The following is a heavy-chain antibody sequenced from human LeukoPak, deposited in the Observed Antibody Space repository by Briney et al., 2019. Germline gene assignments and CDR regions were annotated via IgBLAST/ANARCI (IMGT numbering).Heavy chain of an antibody. Sequence: PSETLSLTCAVSGVSISSGGYSWSWIRQPPGKGLEWIGYIYHSGSTYYNPSLKSRVTISVDRSKNQFSLKLSSVTAADTAVYYCARGNAAYFDYWGQGTLVTVSS. CDR3: ARGNAAYFDY. D-gene: IGHD2-15*01. V-gene: IGHV4-30-2*01. J-gene: IGHJ4*02. CDR1: GVSISSGGYS. CDR2: IYHSGST.